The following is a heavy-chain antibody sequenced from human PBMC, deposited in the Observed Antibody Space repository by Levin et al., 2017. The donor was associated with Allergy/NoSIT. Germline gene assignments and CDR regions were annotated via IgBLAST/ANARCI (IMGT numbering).Heavy chain of an antibody. CDR2: IYYSGST. Sequence: SQTLSLTCTVSRGSISSGDYYWSWIRQPPGKGLEWIGYIYYSGSTYYNPSLKSRVTISVDTSKNQFSLKLSSVTAADTAVYYCARAGYYDSSGTPPLDYWGQGTLVTVSS. D-gene: IGHD3-22*01. CDR3: ARAGYYDSSGTPPLDY. CDR1: RGSISSGDYY. V-gene: IGHV4-30-4*01. J-gene: IGHJ4*02.